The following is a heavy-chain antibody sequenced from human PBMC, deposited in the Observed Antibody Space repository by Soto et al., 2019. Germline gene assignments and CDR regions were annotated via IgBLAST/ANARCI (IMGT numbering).Heavy chain of an antibody. CDR3: AKAGRLLWFGEYFDY. CDR2: ISGSGGST. CDR1: GFTFSSYA. J-gene: IGHJ4*02. D-gene: IGHD3-10*01. V-gene: IGHV3-23*01. Sequence: PGGSLRLSCAASGFTFSSYAMSWVRQAPGKGLEWVSAISGSGGSTYYADSVKGRFTISRDNSKNTLYLQMNSLRAEDTAVYYCAKAGRLLWFGEYFDYWGQGTLVTVSS.